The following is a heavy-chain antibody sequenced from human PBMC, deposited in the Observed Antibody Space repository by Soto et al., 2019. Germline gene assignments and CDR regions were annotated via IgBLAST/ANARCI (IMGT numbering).Heavy chain of an antibody. Sequence: EASVKVSCKASGYTFTSYGISWVRQAPGQGLEWMGWISAYNGNTNYAQKLQGRVTMTTDTSTSTAYMELRSLRSDDTAVYYCARLPEPIGGSGSNDYWGQGTLVTVSS. CDR1: GYTFTSYG. J-gene: IGHJ4*02. CDR2: ISAYNGNT. D-gene: IGHD3-10*01. CDR3: ARLPEPIGGSGSNDY. V-gene: IGHV1-18*01.